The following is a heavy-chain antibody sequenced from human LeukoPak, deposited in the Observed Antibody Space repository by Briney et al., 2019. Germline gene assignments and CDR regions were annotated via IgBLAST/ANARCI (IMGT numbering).Heavy chain of an antibody. J-gene: IGHJ4*02. D-gene: IGHD3-22*01. CDR2: IIPLFGTA. V-gene: IGHV1-69*13. CDR1: GGTFNSFV. CDR3: ERLGGDSSDYPFDH. Sequence: GASVKVSCKSSGGTFNSFVISWVRQAPGQGLEWMGGIIPLFGTANYAQKFQDRATITADESTSTAYMELSSLRSEDTAFYYCERLGGDSSDYPFDHWGQGTLVTVSS.